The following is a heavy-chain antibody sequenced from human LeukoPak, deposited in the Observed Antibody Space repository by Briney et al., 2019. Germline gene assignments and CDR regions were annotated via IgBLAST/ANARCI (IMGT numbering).Heavy chain of an antibody. CDR2: IIPIFGTA. V-gene: IGHV1-69*13. D-gene: IGHD3-9*01. CDR3: ARDAGWYYDILTGQKKDDAFDI. Sequence: ASVKVSCKASGGTFSSYAISWVRQAPGQGLEWMGGIIPIFGTANYAQKFQGRVTITADESTSTAYMELSSLRSEDTAVYYCARDAGWYYDILTGQKKDDAFDIWGRGTMVTVSS. J-gene: IGHJ3*02. CDR1: GGTFSSYA.